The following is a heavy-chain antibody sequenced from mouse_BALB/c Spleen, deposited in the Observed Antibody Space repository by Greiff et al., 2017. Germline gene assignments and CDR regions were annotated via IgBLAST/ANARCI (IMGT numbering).Heavy chain of an antibody. J-gene: IGHJ2*01. CDR1: GYSITSDYA. CDR3: ARRVGYYMDY. D-gene: IGHD2-2*01. CDR2: ISYSGST. V-gene: IGHV3-2*02. Sequence: EVQLVESGPGLVKPSQSLSLTCTVTGYSITSDYAWNWIRQFPGNKLEWMGYISYSGSTSYNPSLKSRISITRDTSKNQFFLQLNSVTTEDTATYYCARRVGYYMDYWGQGTTLTVSS.